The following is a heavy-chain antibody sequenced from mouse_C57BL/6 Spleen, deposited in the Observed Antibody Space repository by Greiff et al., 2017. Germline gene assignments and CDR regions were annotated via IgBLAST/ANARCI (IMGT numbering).Heavy chain of an antibody. D-gene: IGHD1-1*01. CDR1: GYTFTSYW. V-gene: IGHV1-61*01. Sequence: VQLQQPGAELVRPGSSVTLSCKASGYTFTSYWMDWVKQRPGQGLEWIGNIYPSDSETHYNQKFKDKATLTGDKSSSTAYMQLSSLTCEDSADYYGARGYGRSVFAYWGQGTLVTVSA. J-gene: IGHJ3*01. CDR2: IYPSDSET. CDR3: ARGYGRSVFAY.